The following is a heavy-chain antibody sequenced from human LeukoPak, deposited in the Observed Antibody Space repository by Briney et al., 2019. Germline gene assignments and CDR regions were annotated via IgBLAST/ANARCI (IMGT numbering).Heavy chain of an antibody. CDR1: GFPISSHY. CDR3: AKDLQLIPLAY. J-gene: IGHJ4*02. CDR2: ISGSGGST. V-gene: IGHV3-23*01. Sequence: GGSLRLSCTASGFPISSHYISWVRQAPGKGLEWVSAISGSGGSTYYADSVKGRFTISRDNSKNTLYLQMNSLRAEDTAVYYCAKDLQLIPLAYWGQGTLVTVSS. D-gene: IGHD3-16*01.